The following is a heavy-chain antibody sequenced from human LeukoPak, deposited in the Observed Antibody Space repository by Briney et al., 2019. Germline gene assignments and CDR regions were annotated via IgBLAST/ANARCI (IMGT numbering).Heavy chain of an antibody. Sequence: PGGTLRLSCAASEFTFSDYVMNWVRQAPGKGLEWVSSISDSSDSTYYADSVKGRFTISRDNSKNTLYLQMNSLRAEDTAIYYCAKDRTFSGSLYDAFDIWGQGTMVTVSS. J-gene: IGHJ3*02. CDR3: AKDRTFSGSLYDAFDI. V-gene: IGHV3-23*01. CDR1: EFTFSDYV. CDR2: ISDSSDST. D-gene: IGHD1-26*01.